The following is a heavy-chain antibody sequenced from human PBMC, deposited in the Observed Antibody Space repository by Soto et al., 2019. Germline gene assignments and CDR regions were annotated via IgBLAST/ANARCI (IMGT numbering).Heavy chain of an antibody. CDR2: TNTYTGDT. Sequence: QVYLVQSGAEVKKPGASVKLSCKATGYTFSSYGISWVRQAPGQGLEWMGWTNTYTGDTIYAQKFQGRVSMTTDVLTTTSYLERRSLKSDDTAVYFCARFNAHCSGGTCYSDYWGQGTLVTVSS. V-gene: IGHV1-18*01. D-gene: IGHD2-15*01. CDR3: ARFNAHCSGGTCYSDY. J-gene: IGHJ4*02. CDR1: GYTFSSYG.